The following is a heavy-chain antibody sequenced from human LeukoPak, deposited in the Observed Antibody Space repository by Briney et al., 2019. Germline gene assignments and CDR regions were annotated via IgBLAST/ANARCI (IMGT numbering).Heavy chain of an antibody. CDR3: ARRRDLYPGSSYPFDY. J-gene: IGHJ4*02. Sequence: GESLQISCRGSGDGFTSYWIGWVRHIPGQGVEWVGISYPGDSDSRYSPSFQSQVTSSADKSTSTACLQCNSLTASDTATYSRARRRDLYPGSSYPFDYWGQGTLVTVSS. CDR1: GDGFTSYW. CDR2: SYPGDSDS. D-gene: IGHD1-26*01. V-gene: IGHV5-51*01.